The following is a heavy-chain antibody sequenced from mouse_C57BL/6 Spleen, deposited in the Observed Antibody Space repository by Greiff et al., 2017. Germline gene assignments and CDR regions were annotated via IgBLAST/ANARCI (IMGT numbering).Heavy chain of an antibody. Sequence: VQGVESGAELVRPGASVTLSCKASGYTFTDYEMHWVKQTPVHGLEWIGAIDPETGGTAYNQKFKGKAILTADKSSSTAYMELRSLTSEDSAVYYCTRRPPPGAMDYWGQGTSVTVSS. CDR3: TRRPPPGAMDY. J-gene: IGHJ4*01. V-gene: IGHV1-15*01. CDR1: GYTFTDYE. CDR2: IDPETGGT.